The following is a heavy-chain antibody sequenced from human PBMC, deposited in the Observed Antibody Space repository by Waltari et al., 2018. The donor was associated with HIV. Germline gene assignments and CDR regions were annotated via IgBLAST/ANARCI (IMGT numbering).Heavy chain of an antibody. Sequence: VQLVDSGGGLVQPGGSLRLSCPASGFTSRRAWMHWVRQAPGKGLLWVSCISSDGRTTNYADSVKGRLTISRDNAKNTLYLQMNSLRADDTAVYYCARENTMTYYDALDIWGQGTMVTVSS. CDR1: GFTSRRAW. V-gene: IGHV3-74*01. CDR3: ARENTMTYYDALDI. D-gene: IGHD2-8*01. CDR2: ISSDGRTT. J-gene: IGHJ3*02.